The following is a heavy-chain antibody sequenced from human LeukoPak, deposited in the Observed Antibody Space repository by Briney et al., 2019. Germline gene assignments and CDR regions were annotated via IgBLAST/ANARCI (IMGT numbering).Heavy chain of an antibody. Sequence: GRSLRLSCAASGFTFNLYGMHWVRQAPGEGLEWVAVISNEGTIQYYADAVKGRFTISRDNSKSTLYLQMNSLRAEDTAVYYCAKGLDAYFFYFMDVWGKGTTVTVSS. D-gene: IGHD1-1*01. CDR1: GFTFNLYG. V-gene: IGHV3-30*18. J-gene: IGHJ6*03. CDR3: AKGLDAYFFYFMDV. CDR2: ISNEGTIQ.